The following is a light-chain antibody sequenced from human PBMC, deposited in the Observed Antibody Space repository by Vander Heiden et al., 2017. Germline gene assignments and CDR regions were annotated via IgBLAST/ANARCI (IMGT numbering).Light chain of an antibody. CDR1: SSNIDTDT. CDR2: SNN. CDR3: AAWEDSIHGSWV. J-gene: IGLJ3*02. Sequence: QSVLPQPPSAAGTPGQPVTISCSGSSSNIDTDTVTWYQLLPGTAPKLLIDSNNQRPSGVTDRFSCSKSGTAASLAISGLQSEDEADDFCAAWEDSIHGSWVFGGGTRLTVL. V-gene: IGLV1-44*01.